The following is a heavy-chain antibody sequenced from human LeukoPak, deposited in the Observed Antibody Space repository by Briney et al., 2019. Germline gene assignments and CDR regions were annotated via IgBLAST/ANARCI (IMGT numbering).Heavy chain of an antibody. V-gene: IGHV3-23*01. CDR2: IADST. Sequence: GGSLGLSCEASGFTFSTSGMTWVRQAPGKGLEWVSAIADSTYYADSVRGRFTISRDNSKNTLYLQMSSLRAEDTAVYYCAKDLFGPYDYWGQGTLVTVSS. J-gene: IGHJ4*02. D-gene: IGHD3/OR15-3a*01. CDR3: AKDLFGPYDY. CDR1: GFTFSTSG.